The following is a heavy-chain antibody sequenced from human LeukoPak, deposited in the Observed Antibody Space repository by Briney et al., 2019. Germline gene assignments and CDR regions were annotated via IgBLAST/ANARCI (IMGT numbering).Heavy chain of an antibody. CDR1: GFSFDDYA. V-gene: IGHV3-9*01. D-gene: IGHD3-22*01. CDR2: ISWNSGSV. CDR3: AKDKGLNYYVSSGYPS. Sequence: GGSLRLSCAASGFSFDDYAMHWVRQIPGKGLEWVSGISWNSGSVGYVDSVKGRFTISRDNAKNSLYLQMNSLRAEDTALYYCAKDKGLNYYVSSGYPSWGQGTPVTVSS. J-gene: IGHJ4*02.